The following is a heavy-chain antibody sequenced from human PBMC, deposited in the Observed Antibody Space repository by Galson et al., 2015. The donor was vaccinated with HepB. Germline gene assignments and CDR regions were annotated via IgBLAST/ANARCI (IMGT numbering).Heavy chain of an antibody. CDR2: ISYDGSNK. J-gene: IGHJ6*02. CDR1: GFTFSSYG. V-gene: IGHV3-30*03. D-gene: IGHD4-17*01. CDR3: ARGQVTTSYYYYYYGMDV. Sequence: SLRLSCAASGFTFSSYGMHWVRQAPGKGLEWVAVISYDGSNKYYADSVKGRFTISRDNSKNTLYLQMNSLRAEDTAVYYCARGQVTTSYYYYYYGMDVWGQGTTVTVSS.